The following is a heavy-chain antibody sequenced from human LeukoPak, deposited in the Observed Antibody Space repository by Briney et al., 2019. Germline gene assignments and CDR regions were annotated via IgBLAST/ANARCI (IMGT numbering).Heavy chain of an antibody. D-gene: IGHD1-14*01. CDR1: GFTVSSNY. Sequence: GRSLRLSCAASGFTVSSNYMSWVRQAPGKGLEWVSVIYSGGSTYYADSVKGRFTISRHNSKNTLYLQMNSLRAEDTAVYYCARPYKNYYYGMDVWGQGTTVTVSS. CDR3: ARPYKNYYYGMDV. J-gene: IGHJ6*02. CDR2: IYSGGST. V-gene: IGHV3-53*04.